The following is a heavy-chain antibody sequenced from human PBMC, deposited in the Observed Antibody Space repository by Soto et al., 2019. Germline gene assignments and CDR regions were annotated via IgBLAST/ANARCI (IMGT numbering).Heavy chain of an antibody. J-gene: IGHJ4*02. CDR2: ISGSGGST. D-gene: IGHD1-26*01. V-gene: IGHV3-23*01. CDR3: AKDLQSGATSLHFDN. CDR1: GFTFSSYA. Sequence: GGPLRLSCAASGFTFSSYAMSWVRQAPRKGLEWVLAISGSGGSTYFADAGQGRLTTSRDHSKDTPYLQMYSLRADDTALYYCAKDLQSGATSLHFDNWGQGTLVTVSS.